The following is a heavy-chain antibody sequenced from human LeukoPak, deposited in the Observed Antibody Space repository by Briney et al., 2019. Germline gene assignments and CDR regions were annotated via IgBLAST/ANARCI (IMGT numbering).Heavy chain of an antibody. CDR1: GGSFSGYY. CDR3: AREDYDSSGYYLF. V-gene: IGHV4-34*01. Sequence: SETLSLTCAVYGGSFSGYYWSWIRQPPGKGLEWIGEINHSGSTNYNPSLKSRVTISVDTSKNQFSLKLSSVTAADTAVYYCAREDYDSSGYYLFWGQGTLVTVSS. D-gene: IGHD3-22*01. J-gene: IGHJ4*02. CDR2: INHSGST.